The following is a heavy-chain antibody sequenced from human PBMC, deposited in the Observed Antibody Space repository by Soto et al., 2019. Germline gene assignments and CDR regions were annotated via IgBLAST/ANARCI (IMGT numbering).Heavy chain of an antibody. V-gene: IGHV1-69*13. Sequence: SVKVSCKASGGTFSSYAISWVRQAPGQGLEWMGGIIPIFGTANYAQKSQGRVTITADESTSTAYMELSSLRSEDTAVYYCARDRRARRDYYYGMDVWGQGTTVTVS. J-gene: IGHJ6*02. CDR1: GGTFSSYA. CDR2: IIPIFGTA. CDR3: ARDRRARRDYYYGMDV.